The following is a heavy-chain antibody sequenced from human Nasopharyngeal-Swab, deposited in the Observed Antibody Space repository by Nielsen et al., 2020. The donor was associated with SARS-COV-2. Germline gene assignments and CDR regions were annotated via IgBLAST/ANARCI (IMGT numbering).Heavy chain of an antibody. CDR2: ISGSGDNT. V-gene: IGHV3-23*01. J-gene: IGHJ4*02. CDR1: GFTYSTYA. Sequence: GGSLRLSCVASGFTYSTYAMSWVRLAPGKGLEWVSGISGSGDNTYYADSVMGRFTISRDNAMEPLYLQMNSLRLDDTAVYYCAKGVGYGDTGCFDEWGQGTLVTASS. D-gene: IGHD4-17*01. CDR3: AKGVGYGDTGCFDE.